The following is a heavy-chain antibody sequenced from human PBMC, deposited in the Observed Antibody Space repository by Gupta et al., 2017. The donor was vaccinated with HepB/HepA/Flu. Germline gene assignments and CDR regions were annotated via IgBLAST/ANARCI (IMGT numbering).Heavy chain of an antibody. V-gene: IGHV3-7*01. CDR3: ARVGYSSSWYPGYYMDV. CDR1: GLPFRSYW. J-gene: IGHJ6*03. CDR2: IKQDGSEK. D-gene: IGHD6-13*01. Sequence: EVQLVESGGGLVQPGGSLRLSCAASGLPFRSYWMDWVRQAPGKGLEWVANIKQDGSEKYYVDSVKGRFTISRDNAKNSLYLQMNSLRAEDTAVYYCARVGYSSSWYPGYYMDVWGKGTTVTVSS.